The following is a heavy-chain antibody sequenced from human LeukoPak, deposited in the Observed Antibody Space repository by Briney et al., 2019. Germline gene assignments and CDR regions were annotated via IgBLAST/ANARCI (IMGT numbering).Heavy chain of an antibody. D-gene: IGHD1-20*01. Sequence: GGSLRLSCAESGVIFSNYGMHWVRQAPGKGLERVSFIRYDGSNKYCADSVKGRFTISRDNSKNTLYLQMNSLRPEDTAVYYCAKADDNWNDFDYWGQGTPVTVSS. CDR3: AKADDNWNDFDY. J-gene: IGHJ4*02. CDR2: IRYDGSNK. V-gene: IGHV3-30*02. CDR1: GVIFSNYG.